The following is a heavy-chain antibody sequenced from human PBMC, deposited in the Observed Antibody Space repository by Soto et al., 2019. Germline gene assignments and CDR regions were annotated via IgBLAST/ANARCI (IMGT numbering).Heavy chain of an antibody. Sequence: EVQLVESGGGLVKPGGSLRLSCAASGFTFSSYSMNWVRQAPGKGLEWVSSISSSSSYIYYADSVKGRFTISRDNAKNSLYLQMNSLRAEDTAVYYCARDSLSSSWTHYYYGMDVWGQGTTVTVSS. CDR3: ARDSLSSSWTHYYYGMDV. J-gene: IGHJ6*02. CDR2: ISSSSSYI. CDR1: GFTFSSYS. V-gene: IGHV3-21*01. D-gene: IGHD6-13*01.